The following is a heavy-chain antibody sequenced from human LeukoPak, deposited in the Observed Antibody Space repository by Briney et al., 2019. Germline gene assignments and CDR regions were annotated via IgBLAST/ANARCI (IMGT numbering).Heavy chain of an antibody. Sequence: ASVKVSCKASGYTFTGYHMHWVRQAPGQGLEWMGWINPNSGGTNYTQKFQGRVTMTRDTSISTAYMELSRLRSDDTAVYYCARASNWNDMAYFDYWGQGTLVTVSS. V-gene: IGHV1-2*02. D-gene: IGHD1-1*01. J-gene: IGHJ4*02. CDR1: GYTFTGYH. CDR2: INPNSGGT. CDR3: ARASNWNDMAYFDY.